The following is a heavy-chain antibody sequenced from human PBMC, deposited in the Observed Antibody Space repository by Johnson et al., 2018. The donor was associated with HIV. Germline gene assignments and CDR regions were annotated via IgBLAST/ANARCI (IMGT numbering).Heavy chain of an antibody. J-gene: IGHJ3*02. Sequence: VQLVESGGALVQPGGSLRLSCAASGFTVSSNYMSWVRQAPGKGLEWVSGISWNSGSIGYADSVKGRFTISRDNAKNSLYLQMNSLRAEDTAVYYCAKGGAGAGLDSFDIWGQGTMGTVSS. CDR3: AKGGAGAGLDSFDI. D-gene: IGHD6-13*01. CDR2: ISWNSGSI. V-gene: IGHV3-9*01. CDR1: GFTVSSNY.